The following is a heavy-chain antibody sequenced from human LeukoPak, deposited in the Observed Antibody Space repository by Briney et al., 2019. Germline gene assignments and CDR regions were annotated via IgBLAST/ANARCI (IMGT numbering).Heavy chain of an antibody. J-gene: IGHJ4*02. V-gene: IGHV3-7*01. CDR3: ARASTRSGTTYYFDY. CDR1: GFTFDYW. Sequence: GGSLRLSCVASGFTFDYWMSWVRQAPGKGLEWVANINEDESEKYYVDSVKGRFTVSRDNARSSLFLQMNSLSAEDTAVYFCARASTRSGTTYYFDYWGQGTLVTVSS. D-gene: IGHD3-10*01. CDR2: INEDESEK.